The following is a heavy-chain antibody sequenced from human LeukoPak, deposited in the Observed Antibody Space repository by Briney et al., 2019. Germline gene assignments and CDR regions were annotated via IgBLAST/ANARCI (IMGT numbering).Heavy chain of an antibody. CDR1: GFTFSSYA. J-gene: IGHJ4*02. D-gene: IGHD4-17*01. Sequence: GRSLRLSCAASGFTFSSYAMHWVRQAPGKGLEWVAVISYDGSNKYYADSVKGRFTISRDNSKNTLYLQMNSLRAEDTAVYYCAAVTTSDFDYWGQGTLVTVS. V-gene: IGHV3-30-3*01. CDR2: ISYDGSNK. CDR3: AAVTTSDFDY.